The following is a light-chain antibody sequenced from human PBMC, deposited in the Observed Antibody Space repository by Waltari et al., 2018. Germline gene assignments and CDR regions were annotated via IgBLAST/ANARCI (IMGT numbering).Light chain of an antibody. Sequence: IVLTQSPGTLSLSPGESATLSCRASQNVGRSLVWYQQKPGLAPRLLIYDTSTRATGIPDRFSGSGSGTDFSLTIARLEPEDFAVYYCQHNVRLPVTFGQGTKVEI. V-gene: IGKV3-20*01. CDR3: QHNVRLPVT. CDR1: QNVGRS. J-gene: IGKJ1*01. CDR2: DTS.